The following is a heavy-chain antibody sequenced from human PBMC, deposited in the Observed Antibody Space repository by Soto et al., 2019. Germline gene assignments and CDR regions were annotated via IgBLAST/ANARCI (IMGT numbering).Heavy chain of an antibody. D-gene: IGHD3-10*01. CDR1: GYFMCSGDYY. J-gene: IGHJ5*02. Sequence: QVQLQESGPGLVKPSQTLSRTCTVSGYFMCSGDYYWTWIRQPPGQGLEWIGYIYYIGTTFYNPSLESRVNSSIDTSKNHFSLRLTSVTAADTAVYYCSRGSTYYGFLTWCQGTLVTVSS. CDR2: IYYIGTT. CDR3: SRGSTYYGFLT. V-gene: IGHV4-30-4*01.